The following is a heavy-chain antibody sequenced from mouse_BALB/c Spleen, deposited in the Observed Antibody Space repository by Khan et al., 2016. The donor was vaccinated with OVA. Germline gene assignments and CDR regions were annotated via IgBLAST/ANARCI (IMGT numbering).Heavy chain of an antibody. CDR2: IDPENGNT. Sequence: VQLQQSGTELVRPGALVRVSCTASGFNIKDYYIHWVKQRPDQGLEWIGWIDPENGNTIYDPKFQGKASITADTSSNTAYLQLSSLTSEDTAVYYRPRSILLYFDYAGQGTTLTVSS. D-gene: IGHD2-3*01. CDR3: PRSILLYFDY. V-gene: IGHV14-1*02. J-gene: IGHJ2*01. CDR1: GFNIKDYY.